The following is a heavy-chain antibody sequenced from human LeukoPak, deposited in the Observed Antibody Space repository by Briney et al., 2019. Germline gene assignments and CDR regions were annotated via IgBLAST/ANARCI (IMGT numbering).Heavy chain of an antibody. J-gene: IGHJ5*02. D-gene: IGHD3-22*01. CDR1: GFTFSSYG. Sequence: PGGSLRLSCAASGFTFSSYGMHWVRQAPGKGLEWVAFIRYDGSNKYYADSVKGRFTISRDNSKNTLYLQMNSLRAEDTAVYYCAKDPAPDYYDSSGRPGFDPWGPGTLVTVSS. V-gene: IGHV3-30*02. CDR2: IRYDGSNK. CDR3: AKDPAPDYYDSSGRPGFDP.